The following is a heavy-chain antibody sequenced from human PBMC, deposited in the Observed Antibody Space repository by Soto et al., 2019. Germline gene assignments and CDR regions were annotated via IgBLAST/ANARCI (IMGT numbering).Heavy chain of an antibody. J-gene: IGHJ4*02. V-gene: IGHV3-23*01. D-gene: IGHD5-18*01. CDR1: GFTFSSYA. CDR3: AKGLFPTAMVSLDY. CDR2: ISGSGGST. Sequence: EVHLLESGGGWVQPGGSLRLSCAASGFTFSSYAMSWVRQAPGKGLEWVSGISGSGGSTYYADSVKGRFTISRDNSKNTLYLQMNSLRAEDTAVYYCAKGLFPTAMVSLDYWGQGTLVTVSS.